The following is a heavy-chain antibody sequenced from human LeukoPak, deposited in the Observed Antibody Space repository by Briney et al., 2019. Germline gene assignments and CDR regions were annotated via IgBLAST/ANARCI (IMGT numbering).Heavy chain of an antibody. CDR3: AKEVANIAVVPAEEYYFDY. Sequence: PGGSLRLSCAASGFTFSSYAMSWVRQAPGKGLEWVSAISGSGGSTYYADSVKGRFTISRDNSKNTLYLQMNSLRAEDTAVYYCAKEVANIAVVPAEEYYFDYWGQGTLVTVSS. V-gene: IGHV3-23*01. CDR2: ISGSGGST. J-gene: IGHJ4*02. D-gene: IGHD2-2*01. CDR1: GFTFSSYA.